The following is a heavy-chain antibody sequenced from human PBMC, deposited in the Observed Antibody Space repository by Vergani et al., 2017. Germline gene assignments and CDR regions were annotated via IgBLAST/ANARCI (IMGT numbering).Heavy chain of an antibody. CDR1: GFTFSSYG. CDR2: IWYDGSNK. V-gene: IGHV3-33*01. D-gene: IGHD1-7*01. Sequence: QVQLVESGGGVVQPGRSLSLSCAASGFTFSSYGMHWVRQAPGKGLEWVAVIWYDGSNKYYADSVKGRFTISRDNSKNTLYLQMNSLRAEDTAVYYCARDAQTALELRDYYYYYMDVWGKXP. J-gene: IGHJ6*03. CDR3: ARDAQTALELRDYYYYYMDV.